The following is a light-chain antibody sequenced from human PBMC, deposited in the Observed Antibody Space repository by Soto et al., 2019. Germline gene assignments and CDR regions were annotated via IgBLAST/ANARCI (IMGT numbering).Light chain of an antibody. CDR2: VTS. V-gene: IGKV3-11*01. CDR1: QTLSNR. J-gene: IGKJ1*01. Sequence: EIVLTQSPATLSSFPGERVTLSCRASQTLSNRLAWYQHKPGQAHRLLIYVTSNRATGIPARFSGSVSGTDYTLTISRLENEDSAVYYCHQRQSWPRTFGQGTKVDI. CDR3: HQRQSWPRT.